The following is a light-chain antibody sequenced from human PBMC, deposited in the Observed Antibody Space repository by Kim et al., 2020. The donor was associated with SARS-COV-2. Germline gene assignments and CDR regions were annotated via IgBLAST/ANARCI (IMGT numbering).Light chain of an antibody. CDR2: DAS. V-gene: IGKV1-33*01. CDR1: QDINNY. Sequence: SASIGDRVTITCQASQDINNYLNWYQQTPGKAPKLLIYDASNLETGVPSRFSGSASGTDFTFTISSLQPEDIATYYCQQYDNFPPSFGQGTKLEIK. CDR3: QQYDNFPPS. J-gene: IGKJ2*03.